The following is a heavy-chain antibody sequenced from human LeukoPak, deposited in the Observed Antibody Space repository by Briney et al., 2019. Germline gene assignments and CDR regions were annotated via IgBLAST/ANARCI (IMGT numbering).Heavy chain of an antibody. CDR3: GRVDYDVSVIVY. V-gene: IGHV3-72*01. CDR1: GFTFSDHY. CDR2: SRDKANSYTT. D-gene: IGHD3-16*01. J-gene: IGHJ4*02. Sequence: GSLRLSCAASGFTFSDHYMDWVRQTPGKGLEWVGRSRDKANSYTTEYAASVKGIFTISSDDSRNSLYLQMNSLSSEDTAVYYCGRVDYDVSVIVYWGQGTLVAVSS.